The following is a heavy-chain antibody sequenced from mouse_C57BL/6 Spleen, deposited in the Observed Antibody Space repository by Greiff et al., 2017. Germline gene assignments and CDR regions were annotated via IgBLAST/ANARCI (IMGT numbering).Heavy chain of an antibody. CDR1: GYAFSSSW. Sequence: VQLQQSGPELVKPGASVKISCKASGYAFSSSWMNWVKQRPGKGLEWIGRIYPGDGDTNYNGKFKGKATLTADKSSSTAYMQLSSLTSEDSAVXFCARDYYGSSVDYWGQGTTLTVSS. CDR3: ARDYYGSSVDY. D-gene: IGHD1-1*01. CDR2: IYPGDGDT. V-gene: IGHV1-82*01. J-gene: IGHJ2*01.